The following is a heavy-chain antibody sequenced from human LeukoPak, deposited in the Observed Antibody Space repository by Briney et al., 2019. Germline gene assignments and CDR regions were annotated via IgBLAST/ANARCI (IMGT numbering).Heavy chain of an antibody. CDR1: GFTFSNFW. D-gene: IGHD3-16*01. J-gene: IGHJ4*02. CDR2: IKQDGSEK. Sequence: GGSLKLSCAASGFTFSNFWMSWVRQAPGKGLEWVANIKQDGSEKYYVDSVKGRFTISRDNAKCSLYLQMNSLRAEDTAVYYCARGGGNFDYWGQGTLVTVSS. V-gene: IGHV3-7*01. CDR3: ARGGGNFDY.